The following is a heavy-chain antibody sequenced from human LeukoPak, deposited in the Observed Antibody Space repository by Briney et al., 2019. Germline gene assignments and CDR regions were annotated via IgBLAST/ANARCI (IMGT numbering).Heavy chain of an antibody. J-gene: IGHJ4*02. Sequence: ASVKVSCKVSGYTLTELSMHWVRQAPGKGLEWMGGFDPEDGETIYAQKFQGRVTMTEDTSTDTAYMELSSLRSEGTAVCYCATGASPSYDFWSGYYYWGQGTLVTVSS. CDR3: ATGASPSYDFWSGYYY. D-gene: IGHD3-3*01. V-gene: IGHV1-24*01. CDR2: FDPEDGET. CDR1: GYTLTELS.